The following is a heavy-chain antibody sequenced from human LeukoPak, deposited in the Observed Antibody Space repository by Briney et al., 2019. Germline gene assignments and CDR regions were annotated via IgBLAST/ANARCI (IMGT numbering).Heavy chain of an antibody. Sequence: GGSLRLSCAASGFAFSRYWMHWIRQAPGKGLVWVSAIYTDGTTKRYADSVKGRFTISRDNAKNTLYLQMNSLSVEDTVVYYCASLVVTDDWAFDIWGQGTMVTVSS. J-gene: IGHJ3*02. CDR3: ASLVVTDDWAFDI. V-gene: IGHV3-74*01. CDR1: GFAFSRYW. CDR2: IYTDGTTK. D-gene: IGHD2-21*02.